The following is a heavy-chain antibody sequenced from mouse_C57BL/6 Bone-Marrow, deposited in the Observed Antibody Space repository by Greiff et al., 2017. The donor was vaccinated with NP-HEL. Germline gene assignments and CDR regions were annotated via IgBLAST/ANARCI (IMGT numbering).Heavy chain of an antibody. V-gene: IGHV1-69*01. J-gene: IGHJ1*03. D-gene: IGHD1-1*01. Sequence: VQLQQPGAELVMPGASVKLSCKASGYTFTSYWMHWVKQRPGQGLEWIGEIDPSDSYTNYNQKFKGKSTLTGDKSTSKAYMQLSILTSEDSAVYYCARYSLYDNGSSLRYFDVWGTGTTVTVSS. CDR2: IDPSDSYT. CDR1: GYTFTSYW. CDR3: ARYSLYDNGSSLRYFDV.